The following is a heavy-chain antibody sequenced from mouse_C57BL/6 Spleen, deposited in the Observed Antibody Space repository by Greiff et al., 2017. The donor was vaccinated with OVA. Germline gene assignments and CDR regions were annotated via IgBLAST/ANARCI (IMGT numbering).Heavy chain of an antibody. J-gene: IGHJ4*01. V-gene: IGHV5-16*01. CDR2: INYDGSST. Sequence: EVMLVESEGGLVQPGSSMKLSCTASGFTFSDYYMAWVRQVPEKGLEWVANINYDGSSTYYLDSLKSRFIISRDNAKNILYLQMSSLKSKDTATYYCARSGNYYAMDYWGQGTSVTVSS. CDR3: ARSGNYYAMDY. CDR1: GFTFSDYY. D-gene: IGHD4-1*01.